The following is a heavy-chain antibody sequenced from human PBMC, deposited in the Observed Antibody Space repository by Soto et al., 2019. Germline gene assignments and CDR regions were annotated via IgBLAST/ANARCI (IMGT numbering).Heavy chain of an antibody. J-gene: IGHJ4*02. Sequence: GGSLRLSCAASGFTFSSYGMHWVRQAPGKGLEWVAVIWYDGSNKYYADSVKGRFTISRDNSKNTLYLQMNSLRAEDTAVYYCARDGSLLRFGELFFDYWGQGTLVTVSS. CDR2: IWYDGSNK. CDR3: ARDGSLLRFGELFFDY. V-gene: IGHV3-33*01. CDR1: GFTFSSYG. D-gene: IGHD3-10*01.